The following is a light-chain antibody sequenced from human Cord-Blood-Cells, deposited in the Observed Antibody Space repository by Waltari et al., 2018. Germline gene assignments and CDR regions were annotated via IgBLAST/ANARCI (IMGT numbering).Light chain of an antibody. CDR3: SSYTCGSTRVV. J-gene: IGLJ2*01. CDR1: SSDVGGYND. V-gene: IGLV2-14*01. Sequence: QSALTQPASVSGSPGQSIPIYCTGTSSDVGGYNDVSWYQSHPGKAPKLMSYGVSNRPSCVSNRFSGSKSGNRASLTIPGLQAEDEADYYCSSYTCGSTRVVFGGGTKLTVL. CDR2: GVS.